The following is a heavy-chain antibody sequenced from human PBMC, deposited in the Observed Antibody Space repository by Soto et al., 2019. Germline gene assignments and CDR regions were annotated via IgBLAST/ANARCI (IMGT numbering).Heavy chain of an antibody. CDR3: ARVSFGYYYDSSGEQN. D-gene: IGHD3-22*01. Sequence: GASVKVSCKASGYTFTSYGISWVRQAPGQGLEWMGWISAYNGNTNYAQKLQGRVTMTTDTSTSTAYMELRSLRSGDTAVYYCARVSFGYYYDSSGEQNWGQGTLVTVSS. CDR2: ISAYNGNT. J-gene: IGHJ4*02. CDR1: GYTFTSYG. V-gene: IGHV1-18*01.